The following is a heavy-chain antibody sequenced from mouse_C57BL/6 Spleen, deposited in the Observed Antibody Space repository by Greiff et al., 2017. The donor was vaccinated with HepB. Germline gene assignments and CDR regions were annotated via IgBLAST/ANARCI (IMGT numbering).Heavy chain of an antibody. D-gene: IGHD4-1*01. V-gene: IGHV1-15*01. CDR1: GYTFTDYE. CDR3: TRDTGTRGGFAY. Sequence: QVQLQQSGAELVRPGASVALSCKASGYTFTDYEMHWVKQTPVHGLEWIGAIDPETGGTAYNQKFKGKAILTADKSSSTAYMELRSLTSEDSAVYYCTRDTGTRGGFAYWGQGTLVTVSA. J-gene: IGHJ3*01. CDR2: IDPETGGT.